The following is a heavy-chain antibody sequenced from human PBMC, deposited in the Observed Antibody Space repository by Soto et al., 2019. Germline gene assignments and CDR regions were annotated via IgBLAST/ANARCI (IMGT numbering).Heavy chain of an antibody. Sequence: SETLSLTCTVSGGSITSGGYYWSWIRQSPGKGLEWIGYIHYSGSTNYNPSLKSRVTISVDTSKNQLSLKLSSVTAADTAVYYCARGSAAGTKSPFDYWGQGTLVTVSS. CDR3: ARGSAAGTKSPFDY. J-gene: IGHJ4*02. V-gene: IGHV4-61*08. CDR1: GGSITSGGYY. CDR2: IHYSGST. D-gene: IGHD6-13*01.